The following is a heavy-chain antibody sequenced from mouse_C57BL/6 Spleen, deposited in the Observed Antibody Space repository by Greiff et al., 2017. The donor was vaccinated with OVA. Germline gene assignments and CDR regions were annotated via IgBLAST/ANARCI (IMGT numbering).Heavy chain of an antibody. V-gene: IGHV1-69*01. J-gene: IGHJ2*01. CDR1: GYTFTSYW. CDR2: IDPSDSYT. D-gene: IGHD1-1*01. CDR3: ARWYYGSSYRSYFDY. Sequence: QVQLQQSGAELVMPGASVKLSCKASGYTFTSYWMHWVKQRPGQGLEWIGEIDPSDSYTNYNQKFKGKSTLTVDKSSSTAYMQLSSLTSEDSAVYYCARWYYGSSYRSYFDYWGQGTTLTVSS.